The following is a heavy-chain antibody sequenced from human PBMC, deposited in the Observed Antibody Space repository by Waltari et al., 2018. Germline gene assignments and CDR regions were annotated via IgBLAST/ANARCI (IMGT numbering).Heavy chain of an antibody. D-gene: IGHD2-21*01. CDR1: GGSFSGYC. Sequence: QVQLQQWGAGLLKPSETLSLTCAVYGGSFSGYCWSWIRQSPGKGLEWIGEINQSGTTNYNPSLKSRVTTSVDTSKNQFSLKLSSVTAADTAVYYCARGISGSGRDAFDIWGQGTKVTVSS. CDR3: ARGISGSGRDAFDI. CDR2: INQSGTT. V-gene: IGHV4-34*01. J-gene: IGHJ3*02.